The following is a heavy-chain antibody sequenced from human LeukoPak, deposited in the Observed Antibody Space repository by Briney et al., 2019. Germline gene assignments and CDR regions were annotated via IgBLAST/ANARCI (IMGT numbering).Heavy chain of an antibody. Sequence: PGGSLRLPCAASGFTFSSYAMHLVRQAPGRGLEWVAVISYDGSNKYYADSVKGRFTISSDNSKNTLYLQMNSLRAEDTAVYYCARDRGAARYFDYWGQGTLVTVSS. CDR3: ARDRGAARYFDY. V-gene: IGHV3-30-3*01. D-gene: IGHD6-6*01. CDR2: ISYDGSNK. J-gene: IGHJ4*02. CDR1: GFTFSSYA.